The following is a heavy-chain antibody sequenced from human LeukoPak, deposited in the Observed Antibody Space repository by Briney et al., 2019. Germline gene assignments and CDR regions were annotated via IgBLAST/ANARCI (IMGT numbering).Heavy chain of an antibody. D-gene: IGHD5-12*01. V-gene: IGHV3-23*01. CDR3: AKSWQYNWFDS. J-gene: IGHJ5*01. Sequence: PGGSLRLSCVASGFNFSSYAMSWVRQAPGKGPEWVSDISGSGGTTYYAESVKGRFTISRDNSKNTLYLQMNSLRAEDTALYYCAKSWQYNWFDSWGQGTLVTVSS. CDR1: GFNFSSYA. CDR2: ISGSGGTT.